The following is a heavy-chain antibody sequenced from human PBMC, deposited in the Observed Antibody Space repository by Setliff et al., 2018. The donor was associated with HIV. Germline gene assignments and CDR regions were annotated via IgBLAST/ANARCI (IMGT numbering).Heavy chain of an antibody. Sequence: SETLSLTCGVSGYSISSGYYWSWIRQPPGKGLEWIGYIYYSGSTNYNPSLKSRVTISVDTSKNQFSLKLSSVTAADTAVYYCARTIVWSGSNYYFDYWGQGTLVTVSS. D-gene: IGHD3-3*01. J-gene: IGHJ4*02. CDR2: IYYSGST. CDR1: GYSISSGYY. V-gene: IGHV4-61*01. CDR3: ARTIVWSGSNYYFDY.